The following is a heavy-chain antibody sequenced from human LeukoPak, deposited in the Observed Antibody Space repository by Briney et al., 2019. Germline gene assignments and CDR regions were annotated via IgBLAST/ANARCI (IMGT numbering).Heavy chain of an antibody. Sequence: SGTLSLTCAVSGGSISSSNWWSWVRQPPGKGLEWIGEIYHSGSTNYNPSLKSRVTISVDKSKNQFSLKLSSVTAADTAVYYCARSTAPSNYYYYGMDVWGQGTTVTVSS. CDR2: IYHSGST. V-gene: IGHV4-4*02. J-gene: IGHJ6*02. CDR1: GGSISSSNW. CDR3: ARSTAPSNYYYYGMDV. D-gene: IGHD5-18*01.